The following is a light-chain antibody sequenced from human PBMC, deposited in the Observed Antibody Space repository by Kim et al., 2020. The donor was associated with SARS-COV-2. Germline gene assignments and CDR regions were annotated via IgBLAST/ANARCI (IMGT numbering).Light chain of an antibody. CDR1: QHINNF. CDR2: DAS. Sequence: DIQMTQSPSSLSASVGDRVTITCQASQHINNFLNWYQQKPGRAPELLIYDASHLQTGISSRFSGSGYGTDFTLTISYLQPEDFATYYCQQYDNVLSMYSFGQGTELEI. J-gene: IGKJ2*01. V-gene: IGKV1-33*01. CDR3: QQYDNVLSMYS.